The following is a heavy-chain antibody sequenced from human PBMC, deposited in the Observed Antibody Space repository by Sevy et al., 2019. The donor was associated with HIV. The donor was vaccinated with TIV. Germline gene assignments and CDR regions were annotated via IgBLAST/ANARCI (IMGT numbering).Heavy chain of an antibody. CDR3: ARDSAVVPRALVY. D-gene: IGHD2-15*01. CDR1: GFSLSTYW. V-gene: IGHV4-59*01. J-gene: IGHJ4*02. Sequence: GSLRLSCAASGFSLSTYWMSWVRQPPGKGLEWIGYIYYSGSSEYNPSLRSRVTISIDTSKKYLSMKLTSVTAADTAVYYCARDSAVVPRALVYWGQGTLVTVSS. CDR2: IYYSGSS.